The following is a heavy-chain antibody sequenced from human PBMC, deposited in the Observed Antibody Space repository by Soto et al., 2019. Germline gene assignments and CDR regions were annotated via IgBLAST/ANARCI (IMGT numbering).Heavy chain of an antibody. CDR3: VRQGIGVLHGLVDV. CDR2: IYYSGST. Sequence: SETLSLTCTVSGGSISSYYWSWIRQPPGKGLEWIGYIYYSGSTNYNPSLKSRVAISADTSTKQFSLRLTSVTAADTAVYYCVRQGIGVLHGLVDVWGQGTTVTVSS. J-gene: IGHJ6*02. CDR1: GGSISSYY. V-gene: IGHV4-59*08. D-gene: IGHD3-10*01.